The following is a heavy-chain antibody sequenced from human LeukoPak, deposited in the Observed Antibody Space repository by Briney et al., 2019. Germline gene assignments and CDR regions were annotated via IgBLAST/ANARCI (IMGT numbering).Heavy chain of an antibody. CDR1: GFTFSDSY. Sequence: GGSLRLSCAASGFTFSDSYMSWIRQTPGKGLEWVAYISYSGNTRYYADSVKGRFTISRDNAKNTLYLQMNSLRAEDTAVYYCAKGEVIGGSYYYGMDVWGQGTTVTVSS. CDR3: AKGEVIGGSYYYGMDV. CDR2: ISYSGNTR. J-gene: IGHJ6*02. D-gene: IGHD3-16*01. V-gene: IGHV3-11*01.